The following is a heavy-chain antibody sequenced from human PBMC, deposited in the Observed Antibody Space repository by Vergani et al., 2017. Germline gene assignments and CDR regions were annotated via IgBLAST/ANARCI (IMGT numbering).Heavy chain of an antibody. CDR3: AKDERVTMRVVVTQGLDY. D-gene: IGHD3-22*01. V-gene: IGHV3-23*01. Sequence: EVQLLESGGGLVQPGGSLRLSCAASGFTFSSYAMSWVRQAPGKGLEWVSAISGSGGSTYYADSVKGRFTISRDNAKNKLYLQMNSLRAEDTAVYYWAKDERVTMRVVVTQGLDYWGQGTLVTVSS. J-gene: IGHJ4*02. CDR2: ISGSGGST. CDR1: GFTFSSYA.